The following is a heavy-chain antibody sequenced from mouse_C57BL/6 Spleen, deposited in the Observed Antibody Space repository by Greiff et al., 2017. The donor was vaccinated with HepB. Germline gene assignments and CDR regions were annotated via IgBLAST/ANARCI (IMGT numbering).Heavy chain of an antibody. J-gene: IGHJ3*01. V-gene: IGHV1-7*01. CDR2: INPSSGYT. Sequence: QVHVKQSGAELAKPGASVKLSCKASGYTFTSYWMHWVKQRPGQGLEWIGYINPSSGYTKYNQKFKDKATLTADKSSSTAYMQLSSLTYEDSAVYYCASLAQATAYWGQGTLVTVSA. CDR3: ASLAQATAY. D-gene: IGHD3-2*02. CDR1: GYTFTSYW.